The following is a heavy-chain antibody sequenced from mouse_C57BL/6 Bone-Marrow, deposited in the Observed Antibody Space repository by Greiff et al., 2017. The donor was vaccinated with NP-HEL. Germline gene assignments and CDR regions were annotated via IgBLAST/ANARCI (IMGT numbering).Heavy chain of an antibody. Sequence: QVQLQQPGAELVKPGASVKMSCKASGYTFTSYWITWVKQRPGQGLEWIGDIYPGSGSTNYIEKFKSKATLTVDTSSSTAYMQRSSLTSEDSAVYYCARDYYGSSYDYWGQGTTLTVSS. CDR2: IYPGSGST. V-gene: IGHV1-55*01. D-gene: IGHD1-1*01. J-gene: IGHJ2*01. CDR3: ARDYYGSSYDY. CDR1: GYTFTSYW.